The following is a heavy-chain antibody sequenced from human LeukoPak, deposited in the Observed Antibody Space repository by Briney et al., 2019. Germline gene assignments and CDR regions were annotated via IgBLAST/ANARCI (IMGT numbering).Heavy chain of an antibody. Sequence: SETLSLTCTVSGGPISSSSYYWGWIRQPPGKGLEWIGSIYYSGSTYYNPSLKSRVTISVDTSKNQFSLKLSSVTAADTAVYYCARVATVTTGIDYWGQGTLVTVSS. V-gene: IGHV4-39*07. CDR2: IYYSGST. CDR3: ARVATVTTGIDY. D-gene: IGHD4-11*01. CDR1: GGPISSSSYY. J-gene: IGHJ4*02.